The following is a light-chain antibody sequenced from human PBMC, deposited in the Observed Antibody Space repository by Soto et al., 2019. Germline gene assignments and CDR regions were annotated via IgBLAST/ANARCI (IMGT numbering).Light chain of an antibody. CDR1: SSDIGAYNF. CDR3: TAWATSTTMI. V-gene: IGLV2-14*03. J-gene: IGLJ2*01. CDR2: DVN. Sequence: QSALTQPASVSGSPGQSITISYTGTSSDIGAYNFVSWYQQHPGKAPKLMIYDVNIRPSGVSNRFSGSKCGNTASLTISGLQAEDEADYYCTAWATSTTMIFGGGTKVTVL.